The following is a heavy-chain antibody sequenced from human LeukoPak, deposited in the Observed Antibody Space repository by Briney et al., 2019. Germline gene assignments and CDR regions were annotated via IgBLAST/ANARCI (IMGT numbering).Heavy chain of an antibody. CDR1: GFTFSIYA. V-gene: IGHV3-64*02. CDR3: ARDFERGYFDY. J-gene: IGHJ4*02. Sequence: PGGSLRLSCAASGFTFSIYAMHWVRQAPGKGLEYVSAISSNGGSTLYADSVEGRFTISRDNSKNTLYLQMGSLRAEDMAVYYCARDFERGYFDYWGQGTLVTVSS. CDR2: ISSNGGST.